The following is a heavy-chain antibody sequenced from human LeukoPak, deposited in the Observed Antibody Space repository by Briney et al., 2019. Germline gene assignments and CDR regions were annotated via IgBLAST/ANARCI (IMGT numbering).Heavy chain of an antibody. CDR3: ARDRGSYFDY. V-gene: IGHV3-53*01. Sequence: GGSLRLSCAASGFTVSSNYMSWVRQAPGKGLEWVSVIYSGGSTYYADSVKGGFTISRDNSKNTLYPQMNSLRAEDTAVYYCARDRGSYFDYWGQGTLVTASS. CDR1: GFTVSSNY. J-gene: IGHJ4*02. D-gene: IGHD2-15*01. CDR2: IYSGGST.